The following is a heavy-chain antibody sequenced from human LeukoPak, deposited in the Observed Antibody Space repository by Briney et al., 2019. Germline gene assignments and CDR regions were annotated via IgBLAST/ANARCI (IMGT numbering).Heavy chain of an antibody. V-gene: IGHV3-48*02. J-gene: IGHJ4*02. CDR2: ISSSSSTI. CDR1: GFTFSSYS. D-gene: IGHD2-2*01. Sequence: GGSLRLSCAASGFTFSSYSMNWVRQAPGKGLELVSYISSSSSTIYYADSVKGRFTISRDNAKNSLYLQMNSLRDEDTAVYYCARYYCSSTSCYAPSGYWGQGTLVTVSS. CDR3: ARYYCSSTSCYAPSGY.